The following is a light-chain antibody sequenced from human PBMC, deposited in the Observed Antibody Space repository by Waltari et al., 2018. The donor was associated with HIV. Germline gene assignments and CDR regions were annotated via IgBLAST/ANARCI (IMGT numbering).Light chain of an antibody. Sequence: PGQSITISCTGTSSDVGGYNLFSWYQQHPGKAPKLMIYVVSKRPSGVSNCFSGAKCGNAAFLTVSGLQDDGEADDDCCQYAGRTTCVIFGGGTTLTVV. J-gene: IGLJ2*01. CDR3: CQYAGRTTCVI. V-gene: IGLV2-23*02. CDR2: VVS. CDR1: SSDVGGYNL.